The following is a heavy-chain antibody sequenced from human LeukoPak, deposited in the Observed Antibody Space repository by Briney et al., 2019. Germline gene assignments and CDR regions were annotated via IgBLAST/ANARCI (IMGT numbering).Heavy chain of an antibody. Sequence: GASVKVSCKASGYTFTSYYMHWVRQAPGQGLEWMGIINPSGGSTSYAQKFQGRVTMTRDMSTSTVYMELSSLRSEDTAVYYCARTGTTPKGSHYYFDYWGQGTLVTVSS. CDR2: INPSGGST. CDR1: GYTFTSYY. CDR3: ARTGTTPKGSHYYFDY. V-gene: IGHV1-46*01. D-gene: IGHD1-7*01. J-gene: IGHJ4*02.